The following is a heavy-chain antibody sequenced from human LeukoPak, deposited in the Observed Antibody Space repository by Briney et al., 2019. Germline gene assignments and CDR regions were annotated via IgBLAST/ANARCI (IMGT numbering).Heavy chain of an antibody. CDR1: GFTFSSYS. CDR3: ARYGRLLNSGLDY. J-gene: IGHJ4*02. V-gene: IGHV3-21*01. D-gene: IGHD2-15*01. CDR2: ISSSSSYI. Sequence: PGGSLRLSCAASGFTFSSYSMKWVRPAPGKGLEWVSSISSSSSYIYYADSLKGRFTISRDNAKNSLYLQMNSLRAEDTAVYYCARYGRLLNSGLDYWGQGTLVTVSS.